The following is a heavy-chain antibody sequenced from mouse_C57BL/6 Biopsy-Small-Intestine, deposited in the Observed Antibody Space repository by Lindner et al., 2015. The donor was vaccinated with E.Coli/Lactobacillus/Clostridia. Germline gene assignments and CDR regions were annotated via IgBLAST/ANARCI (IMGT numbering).Heavy chain of an antibody. D-gene: IGHD1-1*01. CDR1: GGTFSSYA. V-gene: IGHV1-81*01. CDR3: AREGTYYDSSGLNWFDP. J-gene: IGHJ4*01. CDR2: IIPILGIT. Sequence: SVKVSCKASGGTFSSYAISWVRQAPGQGLEWMGRIIPILGITNYAQKFQGRVTITADESATTAYMELSRLRSEDTAVYYCAREGTYYDSSGLNWFDPWGQGTLVTVSS.